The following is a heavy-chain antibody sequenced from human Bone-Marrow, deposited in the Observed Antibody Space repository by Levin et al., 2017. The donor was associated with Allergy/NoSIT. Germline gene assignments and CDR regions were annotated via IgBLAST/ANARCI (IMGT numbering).Heavy chain of an antibody. D-gene: IGHD6-13*01. V-gene: IGHV1-2*02. J-gene: IGHJ4*02. CDR2: INPKSGAT. Sequence: SGGSLRLSCRTSGYTFIGYYIHWVRQAPGQGLEWVGWINPKSGATSFSQKFQGRVTMTKNTSISTAYMELNSLRSDDSDLYYCASAAGGNGLDYWGQGTRVTVSS. CDR1: GYTFIGYY. CDR3: ASAAGGNGLDY.